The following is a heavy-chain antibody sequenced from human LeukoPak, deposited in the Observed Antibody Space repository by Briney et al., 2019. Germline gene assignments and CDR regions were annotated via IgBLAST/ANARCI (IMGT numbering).Heavy chain of an antibody. D-gene: IGHD6-19*01. Sequence: SVKVSCKASGGTFSSYAISWVRQAPGQGLEWMGRIIPILGIANYAQKFQGRVTITADKSTSTAYMELSSLRSEDTAVYYCAGDAVAEKAFDIWGQGTMVTVSS. CDR3: AGDAVAEKAFDI. V-gene: IGHV1-69*04. CDR1: GGTFSSYA. CDR2: IIPILGIA. J-gene: IGHJ3*02.